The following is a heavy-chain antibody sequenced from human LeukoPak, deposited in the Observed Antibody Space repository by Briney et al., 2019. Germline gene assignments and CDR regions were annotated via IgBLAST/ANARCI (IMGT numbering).Heavy chain of an antibody. D-gene: IGHD1-7*01. V-gene: IGHV1-24*01. CDR3: ATVAGTTWDENWFDP. CDR1: GHSLTALS. CDR2: IDPEDGET. Sequence: ASVKVSCKVSGHSLTALSMHWVRQAPGKGLEWMGGIDPEDGETISAQKFRGRVTMTEDTSTDTAYMELSSLRSEDTAVYYCATVAGTTWDENWFDPWGQGTLVNVSS. J-gene: IGHJ5*02.